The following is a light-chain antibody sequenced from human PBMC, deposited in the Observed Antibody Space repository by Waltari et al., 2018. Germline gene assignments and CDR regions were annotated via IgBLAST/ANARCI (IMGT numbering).Light chain of an antibody. CDR2: GAS. CDR1: QAISGW. Sequence: DIQMTQSPSSVSASEGDRVTITCRVSQAISGWLAWYQQKPGRAPKLLIYGASSLHSGVSSRFSGSGSGTDFTLTISSLQPEDFAIYYCQQATSLPPTFGGGTRVEIK. CDR3: QQATSLPPT. V-gene: IGKV1-12*01. J-gene: IGKJ4*01.